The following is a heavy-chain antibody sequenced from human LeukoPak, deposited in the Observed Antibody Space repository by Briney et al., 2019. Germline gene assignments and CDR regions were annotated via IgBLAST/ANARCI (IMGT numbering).Heavy chain of an antibody. J-gene: IGHJ5*02. CDR2: INHSGST. D-gene: IGHD5-18*01. CDR1: GGSFSGYY. Sequence: SETLSLTCAVYGGSFSGYYWSWIRQPPGTGREWIGEINHSGSTNYGPSLKSRVNISVDTSKKQISLKLSSVTAAATAVYYCARAKEYGYNYGPGFGFDPWGQGTLVTVSS. CDR3: ARAKEYGYNYGPGFGFDP. V-gene: IGHV4-34*01.